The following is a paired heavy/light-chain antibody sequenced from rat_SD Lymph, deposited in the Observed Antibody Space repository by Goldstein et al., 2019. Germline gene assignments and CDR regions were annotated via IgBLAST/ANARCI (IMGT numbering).Heavy chain of an antibody. CDR1: GFSLTSYS. CDR3: ATTLFDY. V-gene: IGHV2S18*01. CDR2: MWSDGDT. Sequence: QVQLKESGPGLVQPSQTLSLTCTVSGFSLTSYSVHWVRQHSGKSLEWMGRMWSDGDTSYNSAFTSRLSISRDTSKSQVFLKMNSLQTEDTGTYYCATTLFDYWGQGVMVTVSS. J-gene: IGHJ2*01.
Light chain of an antibody. J-gene: IGKJ2-3*01. CDR3: GQLLENPYT. CDR2: RMS. V-gene: IGKV2S17*01. CDR1: KSLLHSNGITY. Sequence: DIVMTQAPLSVSVTPGESASISCRSSKSLLHSNGITYVYWYLQKPGKSPQLLIYRMSNLASGVPDRFSGSGSETDFTLKISRVEAEDVGIYYCGQLLENPYTFGAGTKLELK.